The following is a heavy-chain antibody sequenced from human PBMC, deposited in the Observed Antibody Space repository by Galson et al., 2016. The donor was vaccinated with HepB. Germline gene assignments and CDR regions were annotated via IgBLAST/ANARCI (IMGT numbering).Heavy chain of an antibody. Sequence: SLRLSCAGSGFTFSSYEMHWVRQAPGKGLEWVSYVSSSDSTIYYADSVKGRFTISRDNSKNSLYLQMDSLRAEDTAVYYCARAQPHKRVRATLDYWGQGTLVTVSS. D-gene: IGHD4/OR15-4a*01. CDR3: ARAQPHKRVRATLDY. J-gene: IGHJ4*02. V-gene: IGHV3-48*03. CDR1: GFTFSSYE. CDR2: VSSSDSTI.